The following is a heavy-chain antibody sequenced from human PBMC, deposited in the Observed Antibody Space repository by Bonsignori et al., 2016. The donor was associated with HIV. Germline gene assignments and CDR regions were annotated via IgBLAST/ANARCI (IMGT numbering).Heavy chain of an antibody. D-gene: IGHD2-15*01. CDR3: AYRQPCSGGSCPYHFDW. CDR2: VFWDGDQ. V-gene: IGHV2-5*02. Sequence: RQAPGKALEWIALVFWDGDQRYNPYLSSRLAVTNDTSRNQVFLTMANMDPEDSATYYCAYRQPCSGGSCPYHFDWWGQGTLVTVSS. J-gene: IGHJ4*02.